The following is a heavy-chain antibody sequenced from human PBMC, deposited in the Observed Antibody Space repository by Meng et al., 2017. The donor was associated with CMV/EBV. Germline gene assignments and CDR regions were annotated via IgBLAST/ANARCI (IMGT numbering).Heavy chain of an antibody. Sequence: LSLTGAASGFTFDDYGMSWVRQAPGKGLEWVSGINWNGGSTGYADSVKGRFTISRDNAKNSLYLQMNSLRAEDTALYYCAKDITIFGVVISSYGMDVWGQGTTVTVSS. CDR2: INWNGGST. J-gene: IGHJ6*02. D-gene: IGHD3-3*01. CDR3: AKDITIFGVVISSYGMDV. CDR1: GFTFDDYG. V-gene: IGHV3-20*04.